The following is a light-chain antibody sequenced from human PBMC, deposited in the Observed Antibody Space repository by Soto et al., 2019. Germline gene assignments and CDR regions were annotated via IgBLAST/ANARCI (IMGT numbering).Light chain of an antibody. V-gene: IGKV3-11*01. J-gene: IGKJ2*01. CDR3: QLRSNWLFT. CDR2: GAS. CDR1: QSISSY. Sequence: EIVLTQSPATLSLSPGERATLSCRASQSISSYLAWYQQKPGQPPRLLIYGASNRATGIPARFSGSGSGTDFTLTISSLEPEDFAVYYCQLRSNWLFTFGQGTQLEIE.